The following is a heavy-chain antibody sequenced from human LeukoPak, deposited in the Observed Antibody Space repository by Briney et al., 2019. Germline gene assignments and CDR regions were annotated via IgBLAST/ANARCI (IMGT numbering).Heavy chain of an antibody. CDR1: GGSISNYY. CDR3: ARGGGHYSNYFDY. D-gene: IGHD4-11*01. V-gene: IGHV4-4*07. Sequence: SETLSPTCTVSGGSISNYYWSWIRQPAGKGLEWIGLIYTSGSTTYNPSLKSRVTMSVDTSKNQFSLRLSSVTAADTAVYFCARGGGHYSNYFDYWGQGNLVTVSS. J-gene: IGHJ4*02. CDR2: IYTSGST.